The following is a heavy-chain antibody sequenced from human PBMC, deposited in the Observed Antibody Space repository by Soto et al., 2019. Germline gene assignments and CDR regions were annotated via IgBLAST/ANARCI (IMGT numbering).Heavy chain of an antibody. J-gene: IGHJ6*02. CDR1: GYTFTSYG. V-gene: IGHV1-18*04. CDR2: ISAYNGNT. D-gene: IGHD2-2*02. CDR3: ARDGYCSSTSCYMGGDYYYYGMDV. Sequence: QVQLVQSGAEVKKPGASVKVSCKASGYTFTSYGISWVRQAPGQGLEWMGWISAYNGNTNYAQKLQGRVTMTTDTSTSTAYRELRSLRSDDTAVYYCARDGYCSSTSCYMGGDYYYYGMDVWGQGTTVTVSS.